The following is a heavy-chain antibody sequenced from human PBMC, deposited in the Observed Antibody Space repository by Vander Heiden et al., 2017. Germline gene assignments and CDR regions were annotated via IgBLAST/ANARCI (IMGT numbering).Heavy chain of an antibody. CDR3: ASPQKRQGDFDY. Sequence: QLQLQESGPGLVKPSETLSLTCTVSGGSISSSSYYWGWIRQPPGKGLEWIGSIYYSGSTYYNPSLKSRVTISVDTSKNQFSLKLSSVTAADTAVYYCASPQKRQGDFDYWGQGTLVTVSS. J-gene: IGHJ4*02. V-gene: IGHV4-39*01. CDR2: IYYSGST. CDR1: GGSISSSSYY.